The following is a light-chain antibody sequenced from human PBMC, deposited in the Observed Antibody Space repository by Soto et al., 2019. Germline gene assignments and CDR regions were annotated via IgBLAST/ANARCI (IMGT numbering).Light chain of an antibody. CDR1: QSLVYTDGSTH. J-gene: IGKJ2*01. CDR2: KVS. CDR3: MQGTHWPYT. V-gene: IGKV2-30*01. Sequence: DVVMTQSPLSLPVTLGQPASISCRSSQSLVYTDGSTHLSWFQQRPGQSPRRVIYKVSDRDSGVPDRFSGSASGTDFTLKISRVEAEDVGIYYCMQGTHWPYTFGQGTKLEIK.